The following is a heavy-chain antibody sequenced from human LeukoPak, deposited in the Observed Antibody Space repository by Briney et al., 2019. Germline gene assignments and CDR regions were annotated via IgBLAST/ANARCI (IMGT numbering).Heavy chain of an antibody. V-gene: IGHV4-39*07. CDR3: ARDTAMTTVFDY. D-gene: IGHD4-11*01. Sequence: PSETLSLTCTVSGGSISSSSYYWGWIRQPPGKGLEWIGSIYYSGSTYYNPSLKSRVTISVDTSKNQFSLKLSSVTAADTAVYYCARDTAMTTVFDYWGQGTLVTVSS. CDR2: IYYSGST. J-gene: IGHJ4*02. CDR1: GGSISSSSYY.